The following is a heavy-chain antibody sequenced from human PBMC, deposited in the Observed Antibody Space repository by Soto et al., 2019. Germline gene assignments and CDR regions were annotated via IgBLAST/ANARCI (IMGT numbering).Heavy chain of an antibody. Sequence: QVQLVESGGGVVRPGRSLRLSCVASGFSFSTFGMHWVRQAPGKGLEWVAFIWYDGTNKYYADSVKGRSSISRDNSKNTLDLQMSILRDEDTAVYYCARESDGVIRVLDFWGQGTLVTVSS. CDR2: IWYDGTNK. CDR1: GFSFSTFG. J-gene: IGHJ4*02. V-gene: IGHV3-33*01. D-gene: IGHD3-16*02. CDR3: ARESDGVIRVLDF.